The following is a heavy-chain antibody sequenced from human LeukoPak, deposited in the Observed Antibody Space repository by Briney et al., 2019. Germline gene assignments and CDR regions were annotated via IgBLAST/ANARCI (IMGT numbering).Heavy chain of an antibody. Sequence: GASEKVSCKASGYTFTSYDINWVRQATGQGLEWMGWMNPNSGNTGYAQKFQGRVTMTRNTSISTAYMELSSLRSEDTAVYYCARGHTIFGVAPMGYWGQGTLVTVSS. CDR1: GYTFTSYD. V-gene: IGHV1-8*01. D-gene: IGHD3-3*01. J-gene: IGHJ4*02. CDR2: MNPNSGNT. CDR3: ARGHTIFGVAPMGY.